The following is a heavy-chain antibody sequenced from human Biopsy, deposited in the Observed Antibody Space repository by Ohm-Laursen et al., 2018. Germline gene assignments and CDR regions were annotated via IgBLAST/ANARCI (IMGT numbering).Heavy chain of an antibody. V-gene: IGHV3-74*03. D-gene: IGHD5-24*01. CDR3: ARDRRDWQHFFDY. J-gene: IGHJ4*02. Sequence: SLRLSCAASGFTFSRSVMHWVRQAPGKGLMWVSRIHGDERSATYAEPVKGRFTISRDNAQKSLYLQMNSLRAEDTAVYYCARDRRDWQHFFDYWGQGTEVIVSS. CDR1: GFTFSRSV. CDR2: IHGDERSA.